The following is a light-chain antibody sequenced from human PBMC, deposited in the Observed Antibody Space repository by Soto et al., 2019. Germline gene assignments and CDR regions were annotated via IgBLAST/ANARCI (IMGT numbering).Light chain of an antibody. J-gene: IGKJ3*01. CDR1: QSVSSNY. Sequence: EIVLTQSPGTLSLSPGERATLSCRASQSVSSNYLAWYQQKPGQAPRLLIYGASSRATGIPDRFSGSGSVTEFTLTISRLEPEDFAVYYCQQSGSSPIFTFGPGTKVDIK. V-gene: IGKV3-20*01. CDR3: QQSGSSPIFT. CDR2: GAS.